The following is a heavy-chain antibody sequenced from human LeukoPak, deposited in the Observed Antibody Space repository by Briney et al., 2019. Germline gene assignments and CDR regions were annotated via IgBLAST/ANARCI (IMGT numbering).Heavy chain of an antibody. CDR2: ITSNSDSI. CDR3: AQGLRELPS. CDR1: RFRLDDYA. Sequence: GGSLRLSRVASRFRLDDYAMHWVRQAPRKGLEWVSGITSNSDSIDYADSVKGRFTISRDNARNSLYLQMNSLRPEDTALYYYAQGLRELPSWGRGTLVTVST. D-gene: IGHD1-26*01. J-gene: IGHJ5*02. V-gene: IGHV3-9*01.